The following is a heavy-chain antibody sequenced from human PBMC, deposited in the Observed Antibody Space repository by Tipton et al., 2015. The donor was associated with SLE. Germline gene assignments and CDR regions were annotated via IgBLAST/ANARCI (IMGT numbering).Heavy chain of an antibody. Sequence: SLRLSCAASGFTFSSYSMNWVRQAPGKGLEWVSYISSSSFTISYADSVKGRFTISRDNAKNSLYLQMNSLRAEDTAVYYCAKGREYYESVGEDAFDIWGQGTPVTVSS. CDR1: GFTFSSYS. CDR2: ISSSSFTI. J-gene: IGHJ3*02. V-gene: IGHV3-48*04. CDR3: AKGREYYESVGEDAFDI. D-gene: IGHD3-22*01.